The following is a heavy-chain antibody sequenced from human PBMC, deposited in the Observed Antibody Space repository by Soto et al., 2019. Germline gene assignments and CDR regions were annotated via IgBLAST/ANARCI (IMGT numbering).Heavy chain of an antibody. CDR3: ARDSGGMTTVTSNYDAFDI. V-gene: IGHV3-66*01. CDR2: IYSGGST. D-gene: IGHD4-17*01. J-gene: IGHJ3*02. CDR1: GFTVSSNY. Sequence: VQLVESGGGLVQPGGSLRLSCAASGFTVSSNYMSWVRQAPGKGLEWVSVIYSGGSTYYADSVKGRFTISRDNSKNTLYLQMNSLRAEDTAVYYCARDSGGMTTVTSNYDAFDIWGQGTMVTVSS.